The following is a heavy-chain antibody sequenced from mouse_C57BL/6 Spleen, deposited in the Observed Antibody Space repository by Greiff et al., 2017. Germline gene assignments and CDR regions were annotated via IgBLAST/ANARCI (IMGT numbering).Heavy chain of an antibody. J-gene: IGHJ3*01. CDR1: GYTFTSYW. CDR3: AGTATVVTAFGY. V-gene: IGHV1-61*01. Sequence: QVQLQQPGAELVRPGSSVKLSCKASGYTFTSYWMDWVKQRPGHGLEWIGDIYPSDSDTHYNQKFKDKATLTEDKSSSTAYMPLSSLTSEDSAVCYRAGTATVVTAFGYWGQGTMVTVAA. CDR2: IYPSDSDT. D-gene: IGHD1-1*01.